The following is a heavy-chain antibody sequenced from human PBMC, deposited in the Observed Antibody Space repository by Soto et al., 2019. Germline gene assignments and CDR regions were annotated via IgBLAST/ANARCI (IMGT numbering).Heavy chain of an antibody. CDR1: GGSVSSGSYY. J-gene: IGHJ4*02. D-gene: IGHD5-12*01. CDR2: IYYSGST. CDR3: ARAKDGYNYYNYFDY. Sequence: QVQLQESGPGLVKPSETLSLTCTVSGGSVSSGSYYWSWIRQPPGKGLEWIGYIYYSGSTNDNPSLKSRLNLSVDTYKNQSSLKLSSVTAADKAVYYCARAKDGYNYYNYFDYWGQGTLVTVSS. V-gene: IGHV4-61*01.